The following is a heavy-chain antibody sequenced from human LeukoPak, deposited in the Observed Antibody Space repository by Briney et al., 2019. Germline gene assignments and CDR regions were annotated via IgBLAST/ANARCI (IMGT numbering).Heavy chain of an antibody. CDR2: INPNSGGT. J-gene: IGHJ4*02. CDR1: GYSFTTYG. Sequence: ASVKVSCKASGYSFTTYGISWVRQAPGQGLEWMGWINPNSGGTNYAQKLQGRVTMTTDTSTSTAYMELRSLRSDDTAVYYCAREGVTGGEVDYWGQGTLVTVSS. CDR3: AREGVTGGEVDY. D-gene: IGHD2-21*02. V-gene: IGHV1-18*01.